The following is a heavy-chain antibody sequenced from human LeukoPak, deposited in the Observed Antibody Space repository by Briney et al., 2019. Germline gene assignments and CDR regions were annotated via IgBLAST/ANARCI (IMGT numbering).Heavy chain of an antibody. CDR1: GGSISSYY. D-gene: IGHD2-15*01. CDR2: IYYSGST. Sequence: SETLSLTCTVSGGSISSYYWSWIRQPPGKGLEWIGYIYYSGSTNYNPSLKSRVTISVDTSKNQFSLKLSSVTAADTAVYYCARNPGVIAATRYYCYYMDVWGKGTTVTVSS. J-gene: IGHJ6*03. CDR3: ARNPGVIAATRYYCYYMDV. V-gene: IGHV4-59*01.